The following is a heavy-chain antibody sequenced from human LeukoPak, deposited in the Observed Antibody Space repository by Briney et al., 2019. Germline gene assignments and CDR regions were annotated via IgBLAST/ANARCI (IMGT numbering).Heavy chain of an antibody. CDR2: VIASGGST. CDR1: GFTFSSYA. Sequence: GGSLRLSCAASGFTFSSYAMSWVRQAPGKGLEWVSAVIASGGSTYYADSVKGRFTISRDNSRNTLYLQMNSLRVEDTAVYYCAKARGSGSYRAFDYWGQGTLVTASS. J-gene: IGHJ4*02. V-gene: IGHV3-23*01. CDR3: AKARGSGSYRAFDY. D-gene: IGHD3-10*01.